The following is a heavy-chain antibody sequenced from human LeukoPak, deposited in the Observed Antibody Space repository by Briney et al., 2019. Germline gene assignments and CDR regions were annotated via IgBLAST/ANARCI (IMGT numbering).Heavy chain of an antibody. Sequence: PGGTLRLSCAASGFTFSSYGMSWVRQAPGKGLEWVSAISGSGGSTYYADSVKGRFTISRDNSKNTLYLQMNSLRVEDTAVYYCVRGRSTFSGWHLFDYWGQGTLVTVSS. CDR2: ISGSGGST. CDR3: VRGRSTFSGWHLFDY. D-gene: IGHD6-19*01. J-gene: IGHJ4*02. V-gene: IGHV3-23*01. CDR1: GFTFSSYG.